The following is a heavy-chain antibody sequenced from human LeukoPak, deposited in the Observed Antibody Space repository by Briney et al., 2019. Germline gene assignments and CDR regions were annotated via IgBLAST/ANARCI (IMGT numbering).Heavy chain of an antibody. CDR3: AKDTDSSGYIPIDAFDI. D-gene: IGHD3-22*01. Sequence: PGGSLRLSCAASGFTFSSYAMSWVRQAPGKGLEWVSAISGSGGSTYYADSVKGRFTFSRDNSKNTLYLQMNSLRAEDTAVYYCAKDTDSSGYIPIDAFDIWGQGTMVTVSS. CDR2: ISGSGGST. CDR1: GFTFSSYA. V-gene: IGHV3-23*01. J-gene: IGHJ3*02.